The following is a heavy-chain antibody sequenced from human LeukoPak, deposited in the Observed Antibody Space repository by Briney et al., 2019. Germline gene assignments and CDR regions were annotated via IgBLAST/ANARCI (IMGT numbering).Heavy chain of an antibody. Sequence: GGSLRLSCAASGFTFRSYAMTWVRQAPGKGLEWVSGISGSGTSTYYADSVKGRFTISRDNSKNTLYLQVNSLSAADTAVYYRAKPKLTLIVVANPNSGALDIWGQGTMVTVSS. CDR1: GFTFRSYA. D-gene: IGHD3-22*01. CDR3: AKPKLTLIVVANPNSGALDI. V-gene: IGHV3-23*01. CDR2: ISGSGTST. J-gene: IGHJ3*02.